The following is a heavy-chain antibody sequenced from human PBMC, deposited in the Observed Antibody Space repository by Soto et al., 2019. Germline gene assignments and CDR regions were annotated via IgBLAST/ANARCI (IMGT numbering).Heavy chain of an antibody. CDR2: IVPFVGIT. CDR1: GGTFSSYT. J-gene: IGHJ4*02. D-gene: IGHD1-26*01. CDR3: AREMGATNDY. Sequence: GASVKVSCKASGGTFSSYTISWVRQAPGQGLEWMGRIVPFVGITKYAQKFQGRVTITADNSTSTAYMELSSLRSEDTAVYYCAREMGATNDYWGQGTLVTVSS. V-gene: IGHV1-69*04.